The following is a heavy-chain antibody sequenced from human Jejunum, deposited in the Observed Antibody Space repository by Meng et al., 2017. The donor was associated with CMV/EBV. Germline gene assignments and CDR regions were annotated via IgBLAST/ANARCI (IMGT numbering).Heavy chain of an antibody. CDR1: GGPIISGDYF. D-gene: IGHD1-1*01. J-gene: IGHJ4*02. V-gene: IGHV4-30-4*08. CDR3: GRAPGTGSLIDS. CDR2: IYYSGNA. Sequence: SGGPIISGDYFWSWIRQPPGEGLEWIGYIYYSGNAYYNPSLKSRVSILVDTSRDQFSLRLSSVTAADTAVYFCGRAPGTGSLIDSWGQGTLVTVSS.